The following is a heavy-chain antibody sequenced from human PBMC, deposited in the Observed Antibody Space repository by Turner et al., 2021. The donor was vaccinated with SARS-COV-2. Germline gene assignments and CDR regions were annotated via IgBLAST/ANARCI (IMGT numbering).Heavy chain of an antibody. CDR2: IYSGGST. CDR1: GFTVSSNY. Sequence: EVQLVESGGGLIQPGGSLRLSCAASGFTVSSNYMSWVRQAPGKGLEWVSVIYSGGSTYYTDSVKGRFTISRDNSKNTLYLQMNSMRAEDTAVYYCARDYGDYYFDYWGQGTLVTVSS. CDR3: ARDYGDYYFDY. J-gene: IGHJ4*02. D-gene: IGHD4-17*01. V-gene: IGHV3-53*01.